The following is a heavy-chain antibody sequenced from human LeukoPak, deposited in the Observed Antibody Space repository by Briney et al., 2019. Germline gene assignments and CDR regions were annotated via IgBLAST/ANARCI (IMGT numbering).Heavy chain of an antibody. Sequence: GGSLRLSCAASGLTFSSYAMSWVRQAPGKGLEWVSAISGSGGSTYYADSVKGRFTISRDNSKNTLYLQMNSLRAEDTAVYYCAKDYSSGWYPEYFQHWGQGTLVTVSS. V-gene: IGHV3-23*01. CDR2: ISGSGGST. J-gene: IGHJ1*01. CDR1: GLTFSSYA. D-gene: IGHD6-19*01. CDR3: AKDYSSGWYPEYFQH.